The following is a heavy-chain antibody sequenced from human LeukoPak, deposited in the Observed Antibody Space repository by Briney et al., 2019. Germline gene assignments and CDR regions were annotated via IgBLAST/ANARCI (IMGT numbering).Heavy chain of an antibody. CDR3: TRGPNWGSFDY. Sequence: GGSLRLSCTASGFTFGDYAMSWVRQAPGKGLEWVGFIRSKAYSGTTKYAASVKGRFTISRDDSKSIAYLQMNSLKTEDTAVYYCTRGPNWGSFDYWGQGTLVTVSS. D-gene: IGHD7-27*01. CDR2: IRSKAYSGTT. CDR1: GFTFGDYA. J-gene: IGHJ4*02. V-gene: IGHV3-49*04.